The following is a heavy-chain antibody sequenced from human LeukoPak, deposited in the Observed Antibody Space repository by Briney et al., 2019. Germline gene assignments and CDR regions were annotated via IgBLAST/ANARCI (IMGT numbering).Heavy chain of an antibody. J-gene: IGHJ4*02. CDR1: GYTFTSYY. CDR2: INPNSGGT. Sequence: ASVKVSCKASGYTFTSYYMHWVRQAPGQGLEWMGWINPNSGGTNYAQKFQGRVTMTRDTSISTAYMELSRLRSDDTAVYYCAIGYSSGWYYFDYWGQGTLVTVSS. CDR3: AIGYSSGWYYFDY. D-gene: IGHD6-19*01. V-gene: IGHV1-2*02.